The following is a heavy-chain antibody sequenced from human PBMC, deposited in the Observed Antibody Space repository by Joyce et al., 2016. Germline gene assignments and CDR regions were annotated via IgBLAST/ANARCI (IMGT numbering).Heavy chain of an antibody. V-gene: IGHV3-23*01. Sequence: EVQLLESGGGLVQPAGSLRLSCAASGFTFSSYAMSWVRQAPGKGVEWVSVISGSGGSSYDADSVKGRFTFSRDNSKNTLYLQMNSLRAEDTAVYYCAKVAEGSAVYFYYMDVWGKGTTVTVSS. D-gene: IGHD6-6*01. J-gene: IGHJ6*03. CDR1: GFTFSSYA. CDR3: AKVAEGSAVYFYYMDV. CDR2: ISGSGGSS.